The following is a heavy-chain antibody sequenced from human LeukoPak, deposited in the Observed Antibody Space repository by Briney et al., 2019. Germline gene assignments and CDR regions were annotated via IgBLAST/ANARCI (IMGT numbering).Heavy chain of an antibody. D-gene: IGHD6-19*01. V-gene: IGHV3-53*01. CDR2: IYSGGST. CDR1: GFTVSSNY. J-gene: IGHJ4*02. Sequence: TGGSLRLSCAASGFTVSSNYMSWVRQAPGKGLEWVSVIYSGGSTYYADSVKGRFTIPRDNSKNTLYLQMNSLRAEDTAVFYCARVRDISGHWGFFDYWGQGTLVTVSS. CDR3: ARVRDISGHWGFFDY.